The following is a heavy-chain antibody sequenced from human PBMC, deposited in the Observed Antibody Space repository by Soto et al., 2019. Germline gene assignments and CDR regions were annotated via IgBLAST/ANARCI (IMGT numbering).Heavy chain of an antibody. CDR3: ATRLYYYDSSGYHYTFDY. D-gene: IGHD3-22*01. Sequence: PSETLSLTCTVSGGSISSGDYYWSWIRQPPGKGLEWIGYIYYSGSTYYNPSLKSRVTISVDTSKNQFSLKLSSVTAADTAVYYCATRLYYYDSSGYHYTFDYWGQGTLVTVSS. CDR2: IYYSGST. V-gene: IGHV4-30-4*01. J-gene: IGHJ4*02. CDR1: GGSISSGDYY.